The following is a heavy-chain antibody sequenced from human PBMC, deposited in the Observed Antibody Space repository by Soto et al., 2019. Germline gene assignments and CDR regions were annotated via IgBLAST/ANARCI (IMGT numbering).Heavy chain of an antibody. V-gene: IGHV3-53*01. Sequence: EVQLVESGGGLIQPGGSLRLSCAASGFSVSSNYMSWVRQAPGKGLEWVSVTYSGGSTYYADSVKGRFTISRDSSKNTLYLQMNSLRAEDTAVYYCAREGYYDSSGYYFDWGQGTLVTVSS. CDR3: AREGYYDSSGYYFD. CDR2: TYSGGST. J-gene: IGHJ4*02. D-gene: IGHD3-22*01. CDR1: GFSVSSNY.